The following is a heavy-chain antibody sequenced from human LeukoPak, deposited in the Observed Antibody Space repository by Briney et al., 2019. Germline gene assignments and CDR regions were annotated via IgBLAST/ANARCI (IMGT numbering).Heavy chain of an antibody. D-gene: IGHD6-13*01. J-gene: IGHJ4*02. Sequence: PGESLQISCQGSGSSFTSYWITWVRQVPGKGLEWMGRIDPSDSYTNYSPSFQGHVTISVDKSISTAYLQWSSLKASDTAMYYCARRDRYSWYSFDYWGQGTLVTVSS. CDR3: ARRDRYSWYSFDY. CDR1: GSSFTSYW. CDR2: IDPSDSYT. V-gene: IGHV5-10-1*01.